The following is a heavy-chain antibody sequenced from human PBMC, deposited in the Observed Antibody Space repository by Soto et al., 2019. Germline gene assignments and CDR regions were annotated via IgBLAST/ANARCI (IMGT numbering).Heavy chain of an antibody. CDR3: ARELARVPQYSYYFAY. J-gene: IGHJ4*01. CDR1: GGTFSSYA. V-gene: IGHV1-69*01. Sequence: QVQLVQSGAEVKKPGSSVKVSCKASGGTFSSYAISWVRQAPGQGLEWMGGIIPIFGTANYAQKFQGRVTITADERPRTAYMELSSLRSEDTAVHYCARELARVPQYSYYFAYWGHGTLVTVSS. D-gene: IGHD5-18*01. CDR2: IIPIFGTA.